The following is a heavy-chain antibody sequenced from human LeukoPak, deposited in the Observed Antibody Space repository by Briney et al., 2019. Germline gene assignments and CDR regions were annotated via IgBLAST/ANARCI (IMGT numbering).Heavy chain of an antibody. Sequence: SETLSLTCTVSGGSISSSNYYWGWIRQPPGKGLEWIGSVYYSGSTHYNPSLKSRVTISVDTSKNQFSLKLSSVTAADTAVYYCASLRYFDGEDAFDIWGQGTMVTVS. CDR2: VYYSGST. CDR3: ASLRYFDGEDAFDI. J-gene: IGHJ3*02. CDR1: GGSISSSNYY. V-gene: IGHV4-39*01. D-gene: IGHD3-9*01.